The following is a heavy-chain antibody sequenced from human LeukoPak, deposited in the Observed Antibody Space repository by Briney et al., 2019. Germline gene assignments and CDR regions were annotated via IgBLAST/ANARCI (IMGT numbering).Heavy chain of an antibody. CDR2: INHSGST. J-gene: IGHJ4*02. Sequence: PSETLSLTCAVYGGSFSGYYWSWIRQPPGKGLEWIGEINHSGSTNYNPSLKSRVTISVDTSENQFSLKLSSVTAADTAVYYCARVGDFGFDYWGQGTLVTVSS. CDR3: ARVGDFGFDY. V-gene: IGHV4-34*01. D-gene: IGHD3-16*01. CDR1: GGSFSGYY.